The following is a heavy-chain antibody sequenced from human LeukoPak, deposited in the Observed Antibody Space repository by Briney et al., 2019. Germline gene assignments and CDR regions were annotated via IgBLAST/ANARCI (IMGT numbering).Heavy chain of an antibody. CDR2: INPNNGGT. CDR3: ARSMVIVVVPAADSSGFDY. V-gene: IGHV1-2*02. Sequence: ASVKVSCKASGYTFTGYYMHWVRQAPGQGLEWMGWINPNNGGTNYAQNFQGRVTMTRDTSISSAYMELSRLRSDDTAVYYCARSMVIVVVPAADSSGFDYWGQGTLVTVSS. D-gene: IGHD2-2*03. J-gene: IGHJ4*02. CDR1: GYTFTGYY.